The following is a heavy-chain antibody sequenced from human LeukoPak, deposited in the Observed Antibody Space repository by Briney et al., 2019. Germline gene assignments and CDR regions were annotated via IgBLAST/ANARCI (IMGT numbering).Heavy chain of an antibody. D-gene: IGHD3-16*01. CDR2: IYYSGST. CDR1: GGSISSHY. Sequence: PSETLSLTCTVSGGSISSHYWSWIRQPPGKGLEWIGYIYYSGSTNYNPSLKSRVTISVDTSKNQFSLKLSSVTAADTAVYYCARARALRLGEFWFDPWGQGTLVTVSS. CDR3: ARARALRLGEFWFDP. J-gene: IGHJ5*02. V-gene: IGHV4-59*11.